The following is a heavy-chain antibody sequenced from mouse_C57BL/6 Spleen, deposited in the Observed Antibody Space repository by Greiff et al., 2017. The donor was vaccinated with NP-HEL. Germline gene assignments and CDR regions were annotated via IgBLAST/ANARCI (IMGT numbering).Heavy chain of an antibody. J-gene: IGHJ4*01. CDR1: GYTFTSYG. CDR3: ARDSLEAMDY. Sequence: QVQLKESGAELARPGASVKLSCKASGYTFTSYGISWVKQRTGQGLEWIGEIYPRSGNTYYNEKFKGKATLTADKSSSTAYMELRSLTSEDSAVYFCARDSLEAMDYWGQGTSVTVSS. D-gene: IGHD3-3*01. V-gene: IGHV1-81*01. CDR2: IYPRSGNT.